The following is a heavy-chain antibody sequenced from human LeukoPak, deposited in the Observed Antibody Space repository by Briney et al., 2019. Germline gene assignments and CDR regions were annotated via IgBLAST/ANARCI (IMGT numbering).Heavy chain of an antibody. CDR3: ARAHYYDSSGYLDYFDY. J-gene: IGHJ4*02. CDR2: IYYSGST. Sequence: PSETLSLTCTVSGGSISSGGYYWSWIRQHPGKGLEWIGYIYYSGSTYYNPSLKSRVTISVDRSKNQFSLKLSSVTAADTAVYYCARAHYYDSSGYLDYFDYWGQGTLVTVSS. CDR1: GGSISSGGYY. D-gene: IGHD3-22*01. V-gene: IGHV4-31*03.